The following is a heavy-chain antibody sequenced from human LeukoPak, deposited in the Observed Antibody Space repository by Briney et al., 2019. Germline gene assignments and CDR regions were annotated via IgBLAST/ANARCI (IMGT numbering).Heavy chain of an antibody. CDR1: GFTFIGHS. J-gene: IGHJ4*02. D-gene: IGHD3-10*01. Sequence: GGSLRLSCAASGFTFIGHSMNRVRQAPGEGLEWVSSITSSGSTIYPADSVRGRFTISRDNAKSSLYLQMNSLRAEDTAVYYCARGGYTVRGVLITPHFDSWGQGTLVTVSS. CDR3: ARGGYTVRGVLITPHFDS. CDR2: ITSSGSTI. V-gene: IGHV3-48*01.